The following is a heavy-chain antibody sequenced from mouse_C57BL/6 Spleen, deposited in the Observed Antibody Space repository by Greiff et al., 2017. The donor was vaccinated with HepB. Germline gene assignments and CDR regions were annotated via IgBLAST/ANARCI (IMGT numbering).Heavy chain of an antibody. V-gene: IGHV2-2*01. CDR2: IWSGGST. CDR3: ARMGVTATAGYAMDY. D-gene: IGHD2-2*01. Sequence: VHLVESGPGLVQPSQSLSITCTVSGFSLTSYGVHWVRQSPGKGLEWLGVIWSGGSTDYNAAFISRLSISKDNSKSQVFFKMNSLQADDTAIYYCARMGVTATAGYAMDYWGQGTSVTVSS. CDR1: GFSLTSYG. J-gene: IGHJ4*01.